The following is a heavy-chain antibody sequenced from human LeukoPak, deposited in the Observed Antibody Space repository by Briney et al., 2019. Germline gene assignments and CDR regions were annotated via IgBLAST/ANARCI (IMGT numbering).Heavy chain of an antibody. D-gene: IGHD4-17*01. Sequence: SETLSLTCAVYGVSFSGYYWSWIRQPPGKGLEWIGEINHSGSTNYNPSLKSRVTISVDTSKNQFSLKLSSVTAADTAVYYCARGYGPTFDYWGQGTLVTVSS. CDR3: ARGYGPTFDY. V-gene: IGHV4-34*01. CDR1: GVSFSGYY. CDR2: INHSGST. J-gene: IGHJ4*02.